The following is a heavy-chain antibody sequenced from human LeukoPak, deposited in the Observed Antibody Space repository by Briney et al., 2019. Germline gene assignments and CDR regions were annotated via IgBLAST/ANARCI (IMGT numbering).Heavy chain of an antibody. D-gene: IGHD2-21*01. V-gene: IGHV1-2*02. J-gene: IGHJ4*02. Sequence: ASVKVSCKASGYTFTGYYMHWVRQAPGQGLEWMGWINPNSGGTNYAQKFQGRVTMTRDTSISTAYMELSRLRSNDTAVYYCARGAYCGGDCYSDYWGQGTLVTVSS. CDR2: INPNSGGT. CDR1: GYTFTGYY. CDR3: ARGAYCGGDCYSDY.